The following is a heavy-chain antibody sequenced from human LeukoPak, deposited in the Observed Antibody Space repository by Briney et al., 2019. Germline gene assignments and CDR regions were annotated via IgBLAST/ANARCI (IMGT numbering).Heavy chain of an antibody. CDR3: ARGESEGDY. J-gene: IGHJ4*02. V-gene: IGHV3-33*01. D-gene: IGHD3-10*01. CDR1: GFSFSDYG. CDR2: IWYDGNKK. Sequence: GGSLRLSCAASGFSFSDYGMHWVRQAPGKGLEWVAVIWYDGNKKYYADSVKGRFTISRDNSKNTLFLQMNSLGAEDTAVYYCARGESEGDYWGQGTMVPVSS.